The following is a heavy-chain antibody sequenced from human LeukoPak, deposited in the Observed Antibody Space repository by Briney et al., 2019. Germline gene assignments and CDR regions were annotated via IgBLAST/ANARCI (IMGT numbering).Heavy chain of an antibody. CDR2: IYYGGST. CDR3: ARFRLYYYDSSGYYYDWFDP. Sequence: SETLSLTCTVSGGSIRSYYWSWIRQPPGKGLEWIGEIYYGGSTDYNPSLKTRVTISVDTSKNQFSLKLSSVTAADTAVYFCARFRLYYYDSSGYYYDWFDPWGQGTLVTVSS. D-gene: IGHD3-22*01. CDR1: GGSIRSYY. V-gene: IGHV4-59*08. J-gene: IGHJ5*02.